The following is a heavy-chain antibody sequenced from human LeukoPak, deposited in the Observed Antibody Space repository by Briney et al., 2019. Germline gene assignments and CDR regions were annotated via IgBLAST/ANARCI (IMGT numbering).Heavy chain of an antibody. V-gene: IGHV4-59*01. D-gene: IGHD6-13*01. J-gene: IGHJ3*02. CDR1: GGSISSYY. Sequence: PSETLSLTCTVSGGSISSYYWSWIRQPPGKGLEWIGYIYYSGSTNYNPSLKSRVTISVDTSKNQFSLKLSSVTAADTAVYYCARDLAAAAGLDAFDIWGQGTMVTVSS. CDR2: IYYSGST. CDR3: ARDLAAAAGLDAFDI.